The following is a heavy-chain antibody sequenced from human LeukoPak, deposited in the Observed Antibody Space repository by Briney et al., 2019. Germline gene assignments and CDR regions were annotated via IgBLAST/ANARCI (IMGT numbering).Heavy chain of an antibody. CDR1: GGSFSGYY. V-gene: IGHV4-34*01. CDR3: ARLFEGRGGSGSSYYYYYMDV. CDR2: INHSGST. J-gene: IGHJ6*03. Sequence: SETLSLTCAVYGGSFSGYYWSWIRQPPGKGLEWIGEINHSGSTNYNPSLKSRVTISVDTSKNQFSLKLSSVTAADTAVYYCARLFEGRGGSGSSYYYYYMDVWGKGTTVTISS. D-gene: IGHD3-10*01.